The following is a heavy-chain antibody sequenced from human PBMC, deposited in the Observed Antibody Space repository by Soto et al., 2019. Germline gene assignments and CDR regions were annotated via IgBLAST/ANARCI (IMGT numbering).Heavy chain of an antibody. CDR1: GFTFSSYG. CDR2: ISYDGSVT. J-gene: IGHJ4*02. CDR3: TKGRDYGDYVSDY. Sequence: QVHLVESGGGVVQPGRSLRLSCAASGFTFSSYGMHWVRQAPGKGLEWVSVISYDGSVTYYAVSVKGRFTIPRDNSKNTLYLQMNSLRTADTAVYYCTKGRDYGDYVSDYWGQGALVTVSS. V-gene: IGHV3-30*18. D-gene: IGHD4-17*01.